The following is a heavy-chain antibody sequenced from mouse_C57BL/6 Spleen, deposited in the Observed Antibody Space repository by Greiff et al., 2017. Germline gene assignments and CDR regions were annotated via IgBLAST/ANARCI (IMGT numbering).Heavy chain of an antibody. CDR1: GFTFSSYG. D-gene: IGHD1-1*01. J-gene: IGHJ4*01. V-gene: IGHV5-6*01. CDR2: ISSGGSYT. Sequence: EVQLVESGGDLVKPGGSLKLSCAASGFTFSSYGLSWVRQTPDKRLEWVATISSGGSYTYYPDSVKGRFTISRDNAKNTLYLQMSSLKSEDTAMYYCARHPITTVVAKAMDYWGQGTSVTVSS. CDR3: ARHPITTVVAKAMDY.